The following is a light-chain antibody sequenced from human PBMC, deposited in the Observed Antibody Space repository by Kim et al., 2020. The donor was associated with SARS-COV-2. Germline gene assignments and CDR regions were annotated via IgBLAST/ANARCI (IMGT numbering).Light chain of an antibody. Sequence: SPGQTASITCSGDKLGDKYACWYQQKPGQSPVLVIYQDSKRPSGIPERFSGSNSGNTATLTISGTQAMDEADYYCQAWDSSTASWVFGGGTQLTV. CDR1: KLGDKY. V-gene: IGLV3-1*01. CDR2: QDS. CDR3: QAWDSSTASWV. J-gene: IGLJ3*02.